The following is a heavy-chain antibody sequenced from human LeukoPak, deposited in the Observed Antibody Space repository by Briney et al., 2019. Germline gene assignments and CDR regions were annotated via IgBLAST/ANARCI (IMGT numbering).Heavy chain of an antibody. V-gene: IGHV3-72*01. CDR1: GFTLSDQY. CDR2: IRNKAYSYTT. J-gene: IGHJ4*02. CDR3: AKDPPTVTTSSDY. D-gene: IGHD4-11*01. Sequence: PGGSLRLSCTASGFTLSDQYMEWVRQAPGKGLEWVGRIRNKAYSYTTEYAASVKGRFTISRDDSKNSLYLQMNSLRAEDTAVYYCAKDPPTVTTSSDYWGQGTLVTVSS.